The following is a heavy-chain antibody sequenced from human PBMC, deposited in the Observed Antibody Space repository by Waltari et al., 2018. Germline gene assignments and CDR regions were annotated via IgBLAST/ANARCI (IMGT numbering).Heavy chain of an antibody. CDR1: GDSISNGSSH. D-gene: IGHD3-3*01. CDR3: AREEGRYYNFWNGYYAFDN. J-gene: IGHJ4*02. V-gene: IGHV4-61*02. CDR2: IYNSGGV. Sequence: QVQLQESGPGLVKPSQTLSLTCTVSGDSISNGSSHCSWIRQPAGKRLECIGRIYNSGGVNYTPSLKSRVTISIDTSKNQFSLDLRSVTAADTAIYYCAREEGRYYNFWNGYYAFDNWGQGTLVTVSS.